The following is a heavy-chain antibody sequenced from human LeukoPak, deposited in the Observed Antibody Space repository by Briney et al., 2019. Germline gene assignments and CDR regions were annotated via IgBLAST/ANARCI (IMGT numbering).Heavy chain of an antibody. CDR1: GYSFTSYW. D-gene: IGHD3-10*01. CDR2: IYPGDSDT. Sequence: HGESLKISCKGSGYSFTSYWIGWVRQMPGKGLEWMGIIYPGDSDTRYSPSFQGQVTISADKSISTAYLQWSSLKASDTAVYYCARAVGSSGSYYTAFDLWGQGTMVTVSS. J-gene: IGHJ3*01. CDR3: ARAVGSSGSYYTAFDL. V-gene: IGHV5-51*01.